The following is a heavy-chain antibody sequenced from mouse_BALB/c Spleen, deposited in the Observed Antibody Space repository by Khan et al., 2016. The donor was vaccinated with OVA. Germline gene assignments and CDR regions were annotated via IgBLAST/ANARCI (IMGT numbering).Heavy chain of an antibody. CDR1: GYTFTNYG. J-gene: IGHJ4*01. CDR3: ARPPCFSYTLDY. Sequence: QIQLVQSGPELKKPGETVKISCKASGYTFTNYGMNWVKQSPGKALKWMGWINTYTGEPTYADDFKGRFAFSLETSASTAYLQINNLKNEDMATYFCARPPCFSYTLDYWGQGTSVTVSS. V-gene: IGHV9-1*02. CDR2: INTYTGEP.